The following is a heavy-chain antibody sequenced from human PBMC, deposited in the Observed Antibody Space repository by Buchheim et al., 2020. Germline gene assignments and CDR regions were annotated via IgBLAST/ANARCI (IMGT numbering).Heavy chain of an antibody. V-gene: IGHV3-23*01. Sequence: EVQLLESGGGLVQPGGSLRLSCAASGFTFSSYAMSWVRQAPGKGLEWVSAISGSGGSTYYADSVKGRFTISRDNSKNTLYLQMNSLRAEDTAVYYCAKVIWPSTSCYGSCEYSSSLSGGMDVWGQGTT. CDR2: ISGSGGST. D-gene: IGHD2-2*01. CDR3: AKVIWPSTSCYGSCEYSSSLSGGMDV. J-gene: IGHJ6*02. CDR1: GFTFSSYA.